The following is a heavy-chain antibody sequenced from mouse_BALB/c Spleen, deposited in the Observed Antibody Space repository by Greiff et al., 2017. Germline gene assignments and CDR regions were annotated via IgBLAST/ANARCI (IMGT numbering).Heavy chain of an antibody. V-gene: IGHV5-6-3*01. CDR3: ARDGLSYYAMDY. CDR2: INSNGGST. D-gene: IGHD6-2*01. Sequence: EVQLVESGGGLVQPGGSLKLSCAASGFTFSSYGMSWVRQTPDKWLELVATINSNGGSTYYPDSVKGRFTISRDNAKNTLYLQMSSLKSEDTAMYYCARDGLSYYAMDYWGQGTSVTVSS. J-gene: IGHJ4*01. CDR1: GFTFSSYG.